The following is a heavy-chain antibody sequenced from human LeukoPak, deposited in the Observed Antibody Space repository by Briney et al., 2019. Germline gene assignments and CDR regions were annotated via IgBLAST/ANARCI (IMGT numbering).Heavy chain of an antibody. CDR2: INPNSGGT. V-gene: IGHV1-2*02. J-gene: IGHJ5*02. CDR1: GYTFTGYY. CDR3: ARGGPGYCRSSSCYPGHNWFDP. Sequence: ASVKVSCKASGYTFTGYYMHWVRQAPGQGLEWMGWINPNSGGTNYAQKFQGRVTMTRDTSISTAYMELSRLRSDDTAVYYCARGGPGYCRSSSCYPGHNWFDPWGQGTVVTVSS. D-gene: IGHD2-2*01.